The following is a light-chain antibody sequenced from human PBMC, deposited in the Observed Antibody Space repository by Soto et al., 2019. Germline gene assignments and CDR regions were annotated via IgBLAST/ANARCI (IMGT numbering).Light chain of an antibody. J-gene: IGKJ4*01. CDR2: AAS. CDR3: LQDYNFPLT. Sequence: IQMTQSPSSVSASLGDRVTITCRASQDIGNDLAWYQQRPGQAPKLLIYAASSLQSGLPSRFSGGGSGTEFTLTINNLQPGDIATYYCLQDYNFPLTFGGGTKVEIK. CDR1: QDIGND. V-gene: IGKV1-6*01.